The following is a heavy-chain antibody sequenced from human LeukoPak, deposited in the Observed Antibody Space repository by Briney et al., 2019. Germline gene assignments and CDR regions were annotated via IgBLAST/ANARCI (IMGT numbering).Heavy chain of an antibody. D-gene: IGHD5-24*01. CDR3: ARGPESLYYFDY. J-gene: IGHJ4*02. Sequence: ASVKVSCKASGYTFTGYYMHWVRQAPGQGLEWMGWINPNSGGTNYAQKFQGRVTMTRDTSITTVSMDLSRLISDDTAVYYCARGPESLYYFDYWGQGTLVTVSS. V-gene: IGHV1-2*02. CDR1: GYTFTGYY. CDR2: INPNSGGT.